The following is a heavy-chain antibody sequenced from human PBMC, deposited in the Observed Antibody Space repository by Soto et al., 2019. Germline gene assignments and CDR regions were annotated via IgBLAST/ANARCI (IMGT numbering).Heavy chain of an antibody. D-gene: IGHD6-19*01. J-gene: IGHJ4*02. V-gene: IGHV4-59*01. CDR2: IYYSGST. CDR1: GGSISSYY. Sequence: QVQLQESGPGLVKPSETLSLPCTVSGGSISSYYWSWIRQPPGKGLEWIGYIYYSGSTNYNPSLKSRVTISVDTAKNQFPLKLSSVTAADTAVYYCARDGDSSGHDYWGQGTLVTVSS. CDR3: ARDGDSSGHDY.